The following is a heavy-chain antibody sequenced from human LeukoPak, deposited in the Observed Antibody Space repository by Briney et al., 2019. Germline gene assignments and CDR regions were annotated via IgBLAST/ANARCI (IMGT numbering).Heavy chain of an antibody. CDR2: IKQDGSVK. D-gene: IGHD3-10*01. V-gene: IGHV3-7*01. CDR3: VREWLGNS. CDR1: GLAFSSYW. J-gene: IGHJ4*02. Sequence: GGSLRLSCAASGLAFSSYWMGWVRQAPGKGLEWVANIKQDGSVKNSVDSVKGRFPISRDNAKSSLYLQMNSLRAEDTAVYYCVREWLGNSWGQGTLVTVSS.